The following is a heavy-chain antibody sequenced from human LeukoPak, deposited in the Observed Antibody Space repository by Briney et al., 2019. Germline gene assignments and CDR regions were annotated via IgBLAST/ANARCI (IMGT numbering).Heavy chain of an antibody. CDR1: GFTLSSYA. CDR3: AELGITMIGGV. CDR2: INPDGSNT. Sequence: RRSLRLSCAASGFTLSSYAMSWVRQAPGKGLVWVSYINPDGSNTNYADSVKGRFTISRDNAKNSLYLQMNSLRAEDTAVYYCAELGITMIGGVWGKGTTVTISS. V-gene: IGHV3-74*01. J-gene: IGHJ6*04. D-gene: IGHD3-10*02.